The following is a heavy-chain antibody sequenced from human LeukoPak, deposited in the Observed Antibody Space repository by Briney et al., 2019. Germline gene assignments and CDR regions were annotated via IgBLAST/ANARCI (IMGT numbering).Heavy chain of an antibody. D-gene: IGHD3-22*01. V-gene: IGHV1-58*02. Sequence: GASVKVSCKASGYTFRDYYIHWVRQARGQRLEWIGWIVVGSGNTNYAQKFQERVTISRDMSTSTAYMELSSLRSEDTAVYYCAAQVNYHDSTVWDPWGQGTLVTVSS. J-gene: IGHJ5*02. CDR2: IVVGSGNT. CDR1: GYTFRDYY. CDR3: AAQVNYHDSTVWDP.